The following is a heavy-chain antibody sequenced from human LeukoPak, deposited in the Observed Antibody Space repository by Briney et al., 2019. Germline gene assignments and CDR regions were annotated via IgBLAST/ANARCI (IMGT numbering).Heavy chain of an antibody. V-gene: IGHV4-59*01. CDR2: IYYGGST. Sequence: SETLSLTFTVPGGSISSYYWSWIRRPPGKGLEWIGSIYYGGSTNSNPSLKSRVTLSVDTSQNQFCLKLSAVTAADTAVYYCARDSRYSSGWYVQRWFDPWGQGTLVTVSS. CDR1: GGSISSYY. CDR3: ARDSRYSSGWYVQRWFDP. J-gene: IGHJ5*02. D-gene: IGHD6-19*01.